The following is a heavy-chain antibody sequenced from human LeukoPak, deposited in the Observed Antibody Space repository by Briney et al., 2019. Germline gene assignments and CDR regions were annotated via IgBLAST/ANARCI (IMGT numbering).Heavy chain of an antibody. J-gene: IGHJ4*02. D-gene: IGHD3-22*01. CDR2: MYYSGST. CDR1: GGSFSGYY. CDR3: ARTRDGYYYDSSGYYY. Sequence: SETLSLTCAVYGGSFSGYYWSWIRQPPGKGLEWIGSMYYSGSTYYNPSLKSRVTISVDTSKNQISLKLSSVTAADTAVYYCARTRDGYYYDSSGYYYWGQGTLVTVSS. V-gene: IGHV4-34*01.